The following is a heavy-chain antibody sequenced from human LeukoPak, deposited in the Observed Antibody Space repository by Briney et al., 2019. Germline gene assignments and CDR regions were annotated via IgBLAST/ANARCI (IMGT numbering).Heavy chain of an antibody. CDR1: GFTFSSYA. CDR2: ISYDGSNK. D-gene: IGHD5-18*01. Sequence: PGGSLRLSCAASGFTFSSYAMNWVRQAPGKGLEWVAVISYDGSNKYYADSVKGRFTISRDNSKNTLYLQMNSLRAEDTAVYYCARVLQAWIQLWNLRYWGQGTLVTVSS. J-gene: IGHJ4*02. CDR3: ARVLQAWIQLWNLRY. V-gene: IGHV3-30-3*01.